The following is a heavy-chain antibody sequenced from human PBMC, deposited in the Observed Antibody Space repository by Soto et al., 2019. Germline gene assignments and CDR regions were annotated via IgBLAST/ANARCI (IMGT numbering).Heavy chain of an antibody. CDR1: GGSVSGGSYY. CDR3: ARDRLAARPSGMDV. CDR2: IYYSGST. J-gene: IGHJ6*02. V-gene: IGHV4-61*01. D-gene: IGHD6-6*01. Sequence: SETLSLTCTVSGGSVSGGSYYWSWIRQPPGKGLEWIGYIYYSGSTNYNPSLKSRVTISVDTSKNQFSLKLSSVTPADTAVYYCARDRLAARPSGMDVWGQGTTVTVSS.